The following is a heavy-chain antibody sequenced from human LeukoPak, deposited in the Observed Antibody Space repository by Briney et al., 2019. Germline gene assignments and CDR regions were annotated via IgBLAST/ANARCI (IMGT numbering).Heavy chain of an antibody. CDR2: INTNTGNP. CDR3: ARAGSSGWYRWFDP. Sequence: ASVKVSCKASGYTFTSYAMNWVRQAPGQGLEWMGWINTNTGNPTYAQGFTGRFVFSLDTSVSTAYLQISSLKAEDTAVYYCARAGSSGWYRWFDPWGQGTLATVSS. J-gene: IGHJ5*02. CDR1: GYTFTSYA. V-gene: IGHV7-4-1*02. D-gene: IGHD6-19*01.